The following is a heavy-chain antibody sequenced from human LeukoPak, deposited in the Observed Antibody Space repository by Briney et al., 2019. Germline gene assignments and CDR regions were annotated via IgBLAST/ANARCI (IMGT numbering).Heavy chain of an antibody. CDR1: GYSISSGYY. CDR3: ARRTVGATRCFDY. D-gene: IGHD1-26*01. V-gene: IGHV4-38-2*02. Sequence: SETLSLTCTVSGYSISSGYYWGWIRQPPGKGLEWIGSIYYSGSTYYNPSLKSRVTISVDTSKNQFSLKLSSVTAADTAVYYCARRTVGATRCFDYWGQGTLVTVSS. J-gene: IGHJ4*02. CDR2: IYYSGST.